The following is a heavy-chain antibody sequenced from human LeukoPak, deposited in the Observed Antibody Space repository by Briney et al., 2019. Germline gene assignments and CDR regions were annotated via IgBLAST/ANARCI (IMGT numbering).Heavy chain of an antibody. CDR3: ARSGYSYGSGAFDI. Sequence: KLGESLKISCKGSGYSFTSYWIGWVRQMPGKGLEWMGIIYPGGPDTRYSPSFQGQVTISADKSISTAYLQWSSLKASDTAMYYCARSGYSYGSGAFDIWGQGTMVTVSS. J-gene: IGHJ3*02. CDR1: GYSFTSYW. V-gene: IGHV5-51*01. D-gene: IGHD5-18*01. CDR2: IYPGGPDT.